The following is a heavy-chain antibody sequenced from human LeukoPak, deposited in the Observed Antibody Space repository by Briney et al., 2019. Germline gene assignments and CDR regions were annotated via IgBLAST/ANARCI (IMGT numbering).Heavy chain of an antibody. CDR1: GFTFSRYV. CDR3: ARALSLRGVIPGY. D-gene: IGHD3-10*01. CDR2: IYSGGST. J-gene: IGHJ4*02. Sequence: PGGSLRLSCAASGFTFSRYVMTWVRQAPGKGLEWVSVIYSGGSTYYADSVKGRFTISRDNSKNTLYLQMNSLRAEDTAVYYCARALSLRGVIPGYWGQGTLVTVSS. V-gene: IGHV3-53*01.